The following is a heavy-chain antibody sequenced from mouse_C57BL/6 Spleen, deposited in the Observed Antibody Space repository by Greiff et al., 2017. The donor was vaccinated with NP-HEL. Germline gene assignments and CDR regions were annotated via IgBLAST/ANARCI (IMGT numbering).Heavy chain of an antibody. J-gene: IGHJ2*01. CDR2: IYPGDGDT. CDR1: GYAFSSSW. CDR3: ARSREIYYHYFDY. V-gene: IGHV1-82*01. Sequence: VQRVESGPELVKPGASVKISCKASGYAFSSSWMNWVKQRPGKGLEWIGRIYPGDGDTNYNGKFKGKATLTADKSSSTAYMQLSSLTSEDSAVYFCARSREIYYHYFDYWGQGTTLTVSS. D-gene: IGHD1-1*01.